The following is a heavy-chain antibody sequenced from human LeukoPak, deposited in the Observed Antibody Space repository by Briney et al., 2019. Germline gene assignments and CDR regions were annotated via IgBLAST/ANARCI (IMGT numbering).Heavy chain of an antibody. V-gene: IGHV1-18*01. J-gene: IGHJ6*03. CDR3: ARDLRPSDYYYYMDV. CDR2: ISAYNGNT. CDR1: GYTFSNYG. Sequence: GASVKVSCKASGYTFSNYGISWLRQAPGQGLEWMAWISAYNGNTNYAQKFQGRVTMTTDTPTSTAYMELRSLSSDDTAVYYCARDLRPSDYYYYMDVWGKGTTVTVSS. D-gene: IGHD3-10*01.